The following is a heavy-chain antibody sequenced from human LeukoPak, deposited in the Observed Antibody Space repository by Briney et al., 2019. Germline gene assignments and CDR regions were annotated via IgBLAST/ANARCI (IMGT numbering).Heavy chain of an antibody. J-gene: IGHJ5*02. D-gene: IGHD4-17*01. Sequence: ASVKVSCKASGYTFTSYDINWVRQATGQGLEWMGWMNPNSGNTGYAQKFQGRVTMTRNTSISTAYMELSSLRSEDTAVYYCARGTKTTVTTSNWFDPWGQGTLVAVSS. CDR1: GYTFTSYD. CDR2: MNPNSGNT. CDR3: ARGTKTTVTTSNWFDP. V-gene: IGHV1-8*01.